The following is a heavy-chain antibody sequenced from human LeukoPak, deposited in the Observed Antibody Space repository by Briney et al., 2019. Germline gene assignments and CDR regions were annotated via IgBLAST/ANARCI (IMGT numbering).Heavy chain of an antibody. CDR2: ISYDGSNK. CDR3: ARQYCGGDCSVDY. CDR1: GFTFSSYG. Sequence: PGRSLRLSCAAPGFTFSSYGMHWVRQAPGKGLEWVAVISYDGSNKYYADSVKGRFTISRDNSKNTLYLQMNSLRAEDTAVYYCARQYCGGDCSVDYWGQGTLVTVSS. D-gene: IGHD2-21*02. V-gene: IGHV3-30*03. J-gene: IGHJ4*02.